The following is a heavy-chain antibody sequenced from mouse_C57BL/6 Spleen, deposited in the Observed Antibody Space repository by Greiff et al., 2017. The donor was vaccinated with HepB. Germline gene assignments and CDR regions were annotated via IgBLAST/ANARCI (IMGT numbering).Heavy chain of an antibody. CDR1: GFNIKDDY. D-gene: IGHD2-4*01. CDR3: ACDDDEAWFAY. J-gene: IGHJ3*01. V-gene: IGHV14-4*01. CDR2: IDPENGDT. Sequence: VQLQQSGAELVRPGASVKLSCTASGFNIKDDYMHWVKQRPEQGLEWIGWIDPENGDTEYASKVQGKATITADTSSNTAYLQLSSLTSEDTAVYYCACDDDEAWFAYWGQGTLVTVSA.